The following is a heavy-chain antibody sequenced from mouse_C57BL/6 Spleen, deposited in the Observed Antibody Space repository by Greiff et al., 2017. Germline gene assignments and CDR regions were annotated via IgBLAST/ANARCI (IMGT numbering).Heavy chain of an antibody. J-gene: IGHJ2*01. D-gene: IGHD2-5*01. CDR3: AREDYSNFHFDY. Sequence: EVHLVESEGGLVQPGSSMKLSCTASGFTFSDYYMAWVRQVPEKGLEWVANINYDGSSTYYLDSLKSRFIISRDNAKNILYLQMSSLKSEDTATYYCAREDYSNFHFDYWGQGTTLTVSS. V-gene: IGHV5-16*01. CDR2: INYDGSST. CDR1: GFTFSDYY.